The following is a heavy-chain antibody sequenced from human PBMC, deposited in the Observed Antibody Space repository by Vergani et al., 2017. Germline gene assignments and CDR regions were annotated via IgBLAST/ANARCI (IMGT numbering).Heavy chain of an antibody. CDR2: ISSSSSYI. Sequence: EVQLVESGGGLVKPGGSLRLSCAASGFTFSSYSMNWVRQAPGKGLEWVSSISSSSSYIYYADSVKGRFNISRDNAKNSLYLQMNSLRAEDTAVYYCARDLFYYDSSGYYSCFFDYWGQGTLVTVSS. V-gene: IGHV3-21*01. CDR1: GFTFSSYS. CDR3: ARDLFYYDSSGYYSCFFDY. D-gene: IGHD3-22*01. J-gene: IGHJ4*02.